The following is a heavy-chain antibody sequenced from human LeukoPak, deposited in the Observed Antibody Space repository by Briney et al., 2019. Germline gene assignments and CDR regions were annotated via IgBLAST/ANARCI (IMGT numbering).Heavy chain of an antibody. CDR3: AREMVDIVLMVYAIQQVGFDY. D-gene: IGHD2-8*01. V-gene: IGHV1-46*01. CDR2: INPSGGST. J-gene: IGHJ4*02. Sequence: ASVKVSCRPSGYTFTSYYMHWVRQAPGQGLEWMGIINPSGGSTSYAQKFQGRVTMTRDTSTSTVYMELSSLRSEDTAVYYCAREMVDIVLMVYAIQQVGFDYWGQGTLVTVSS. CDR1: GYTFTSYY.